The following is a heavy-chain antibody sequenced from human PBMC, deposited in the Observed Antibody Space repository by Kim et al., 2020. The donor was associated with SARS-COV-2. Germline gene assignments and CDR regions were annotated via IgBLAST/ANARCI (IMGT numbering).Heavy chain of an antibody. CDR3: ARGLTVAASAD. CDR2: T. J-gene: IGHJ4*02. Sequence: TYYNPSLKSRVTISADTPKTQFSLNLYSVTATDTAVYYCARGLTVAASADWGQGTLVTVSS. D-gene: IGHD6-19*01. V-gene: IGHV4-39*01.